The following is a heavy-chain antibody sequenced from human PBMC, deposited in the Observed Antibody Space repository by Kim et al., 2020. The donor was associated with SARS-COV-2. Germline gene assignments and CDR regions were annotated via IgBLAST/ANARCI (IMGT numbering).Heavy chain of an antibody. J-gene: IGHJ4*02. CDR2: ISGNGDRI. Sequence: GGSLRLSCVGSGFTFDEYAIHWVRQAPGKGLEWVSGISGNGDRIGYADSVKGRFTISRDNARNSLYLQMNSLRPKDTALYYCAKDRYCSRASCPLDYWGQGTLGTVSP. V-gene: IGHV3-9*01. D-gene: IGHD2-2*01. CDR1: GFTFDEYA. CDR3: AKDRYCSRASCPLDY.